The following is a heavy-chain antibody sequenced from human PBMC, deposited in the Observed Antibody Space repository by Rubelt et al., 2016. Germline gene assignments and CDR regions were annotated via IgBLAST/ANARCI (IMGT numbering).Heavy chain of an antibody. Sequence: TFSSYAMSWVRQAPGKGLEWVSAISGSGGSTYYADSVKGRFTISRDNSKNTLYLQMNSLRAEDTAVYYCAKDITMIGHDAFDIWGQGTMVTVSS. V-gene: IGHV3-23*01. J-gene: IGHJ3*02. CDR2: ISGSGGST. CDR3: AKDITMIGHDAFDI. CDR1: TFSSYA. D-gene: IGHD3-22*01.